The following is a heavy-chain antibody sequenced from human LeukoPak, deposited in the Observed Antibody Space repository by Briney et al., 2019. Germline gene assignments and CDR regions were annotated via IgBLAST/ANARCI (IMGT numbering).Heavy chain of an antibody. D-gene: IGHD3-10*01. CDR2: IRYDGTIK. CDR1: GFTFSSYG. Sequence: GGSLRLSCAASGFTFSSYGMHWVCQAPGKGLEWVAFIRYDGTIKYYADSVKGRFTISRDNSKNTLYLQMGSLRAEDMAVYYCARAPGGGEEYYFDYWGQGTLVTVSS. J-gene: IGHJ4*02. V-gene: IGHV3-30*02. CDR3: ARAPGGGEEYYFDY.